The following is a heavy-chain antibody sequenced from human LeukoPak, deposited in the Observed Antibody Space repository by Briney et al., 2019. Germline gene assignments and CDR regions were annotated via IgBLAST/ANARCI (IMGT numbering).Heavy chain of an antibody. CDR2: IYPGDSDT. V-gene: IGHV5-51*01. CDR3: ARRGSSGWYFRSLHWFDP. D-gene: IGHD6-19*01. Sequence: GESLKISCKGSGYSFTSYWIGWVRQMPGKGLEWMGIIYPGDSDTRYSPSFQGQVTVSADKSISTAYLQWSSLKASDTAMYYCARRGSSGWYFRSLHWFDPWGQGTLVTVSS. J-gene: IGHJ5*02. CDR1: GYSFTSYW.